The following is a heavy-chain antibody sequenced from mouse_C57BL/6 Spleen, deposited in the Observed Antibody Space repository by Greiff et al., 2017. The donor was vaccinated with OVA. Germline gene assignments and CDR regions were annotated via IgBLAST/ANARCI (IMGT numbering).Heavy chain of an antibody. D-gene: IGHD2-4*01. CDR1: GFTFSSYA. CDR3: ARDQGDYDGGDYYAMDY. V-gene: IGHV5-4*01. Sequence: EVQVVESGGGLVKPGGSLKLSCAASGFTFSSYAMSWVRQTPEKRLEWVATISDGGSYTYYPDNVKGRFTISRDNAKNNLYLQMSHLKSEDTAMYYCARDQGDYDGGDYYAMDYWGQGTSVTVSS. CDR2: ISDGGSYT. J-gene: IGHJ4*01.